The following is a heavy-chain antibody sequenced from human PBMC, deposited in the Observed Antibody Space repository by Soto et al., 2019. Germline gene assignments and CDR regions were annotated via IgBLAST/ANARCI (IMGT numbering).Heavy chain of an antibody. CDR2: INPNSGGT. CDR1: GCTVSGYY. J-gene: IGHJ5*02. Sequence: ASVTDSGKASGCTVSGYYMHWVRQAPGQGLEWMGWINPNSGGTNYAQKFQGWVTMTRDTSISTAYVELSRLRSDDTAVYYCARYKMVTGATAYNWFDPWGQGTLVTVSS. CDR3: ARYKMVTGATAYNWFDP. V-gene: IGHV1-2*04. D-gene: IGHD1-26*01.